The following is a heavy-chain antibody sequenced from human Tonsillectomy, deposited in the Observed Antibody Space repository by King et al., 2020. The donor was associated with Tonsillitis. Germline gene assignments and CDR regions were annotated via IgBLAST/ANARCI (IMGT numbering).Heavy chain of an antibody. D-gene: IGHD1-26*01. CDR3: VRGGPRSGGHLDV. V-gene: IGHV6-1*01. J-gene: IGHJ4*02. CDR1: GDTVSSNGAA. CDR2: TYYRSKWYN. Sequence: VQLQQSGPGLVKPSQTLSLTCAISGDTVSSNGAAWNWIRQSPSRGLEWLGRTYYRSKWYNEYAVSMKNRISINADTSKKQLSLQLNSVTPEDTALYYCVRGGPRSGGHLDVWGQGTLVTVSS.